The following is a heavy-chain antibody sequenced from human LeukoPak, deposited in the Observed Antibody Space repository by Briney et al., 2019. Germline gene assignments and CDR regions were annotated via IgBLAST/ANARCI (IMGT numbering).Heavy chain of an antibody. J-gene: IGHJ4*02. CDR3: AKASLRGFWSGYQTGTFDY. D-gene: IGHD3-3*01. Sequence: PGGSLRLSCAASGFIFTDYWMYWVRQAPGRGLAWVANIKEAGSEKNYVDSVKGRFTISRDNAKNSVYLQMNSLRAEDTAVYYCAKASLRGFWSGYQTGTFDYWGQGTLVTVSS. CDR2: IKEAGSEK. CDR1: GFIFTDYW. V-gene: IGHV3-7*01.